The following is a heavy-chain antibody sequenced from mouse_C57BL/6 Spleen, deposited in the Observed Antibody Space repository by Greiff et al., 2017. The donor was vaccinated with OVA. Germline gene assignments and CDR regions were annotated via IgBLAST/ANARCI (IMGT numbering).Heavy chain of an antibody. D-gene: IGHD4-1*01. CDR2: ISDGGSYT. V-gene: IGHV5-4*01. Sequence: EVQRVESGGGLVKPGGSLKLSCAASGFTFSSYAMSWVRQTPEKRLEWVATISDGGSYTYYPDNVKGRFTISRDNAKNNLYLQMSHLKSEDTAMYYCAREGTGTRYFDVWGTGTTVTVSS. J-gene: IGHJ1*03. CDR1: GFTFSSYA. CDR3: AREGTGTRYFDV.